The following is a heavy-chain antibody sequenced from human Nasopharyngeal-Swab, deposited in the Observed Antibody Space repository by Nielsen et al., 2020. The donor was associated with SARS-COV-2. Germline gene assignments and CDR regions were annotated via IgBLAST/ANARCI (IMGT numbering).Heavy chain of an antibody. Sequence: SETLSLTCTVSGGPISSYYWSWIRQPAGKGLEWIGRIYTSGSTNYNPSLKRRVTMSVDTSKNQFSLKLSSVTAADTAVYYCARDRVDDYYDSSGQVYYFDYWGQGTLVTVSS. CDR3: ARDRVDDYYDSSGQVYYFDY. D-gene: IGHD3-22*01. V-gene: IGHV4-4*07. CDR2: IYTSGST. CDR1: GGPISSYY. J-gene: IGHJ4*02.